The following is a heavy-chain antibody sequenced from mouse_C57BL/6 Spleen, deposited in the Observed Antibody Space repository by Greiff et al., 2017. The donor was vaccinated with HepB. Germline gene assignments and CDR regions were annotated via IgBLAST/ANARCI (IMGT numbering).Heavy chain of an antibody. Sequence: ESGPGMVKPSQSLSLTCTVTGYSITSGYDWHWIRHFPGNKLEWMGYISYSGSTNYNPSLKSRISITHDTSKNHFFLKLNSVTTEDTATYYCASGGYYGFAYWGQGTLVTVSA. CDR3: ASGGYYGFAY. D-gene: IGHD2-3*01. CDR2: ISYSGST. V-gene: IGHV3-1*01. J-gene: IGHJ3*01. CDR1: GYSITSGYD.